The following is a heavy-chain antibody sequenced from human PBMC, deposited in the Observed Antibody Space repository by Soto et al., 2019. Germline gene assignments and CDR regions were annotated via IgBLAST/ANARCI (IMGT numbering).Heavy chain of an antibody. CDR1: GFTFSSYW. Sequence: GGSLRLSCAASGFTFSSYWMHWVRQAPGKGLVWVSRINSDGSSTSYADSVKGRFTISRDNAKNTLYLQMNSLRAEDTAVYYCARAFRYSGYDLYYWGQGTLVTVSS. J-gene: IGHJ4*02. CDR2: INSDGSST. D-gene: IGHD5-12*01. CDR3: ARAFRYSGYDLYY. V-gene: IGHV3-74*01.